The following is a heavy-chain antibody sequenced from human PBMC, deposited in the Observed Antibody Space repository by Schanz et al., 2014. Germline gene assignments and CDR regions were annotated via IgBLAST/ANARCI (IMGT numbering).Heavy chain of an antibody. J-gene: IGHJ4*02. Sequence: QAQLVESGGGLAKPGGSLRLSCAASGFTFSDYYMSWIRQAPGKGLEWVSYISGTTTYTNYADSVKGRFTISRDNAKNSLYLQMNSLRAEDTAVYYCAKDPSHGDYDYYFDYWGQGTLVTVSS. D-gene: IGHD3-22*01. CDR2: ISGTTTYT. V-gene: IGHV3-11*05. CDR3: AKDPSHGDYDYYFDY. CDR1: GFTFSDYY.